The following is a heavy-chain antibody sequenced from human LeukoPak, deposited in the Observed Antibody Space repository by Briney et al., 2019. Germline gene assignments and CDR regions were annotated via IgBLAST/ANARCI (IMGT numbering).Heavy chain of an antibody. CDR3: AKDHYWSWAY. D-gene: IGHD2-8*02. V-gene: IGHV3-30*02. CDR1: GFGFSCNA. CDR2: IPFDRSDT. J-gene: IGHJ4*02. Sequence: GGSLRLTCAASGFGFSCNAMHWVRQAPGKGLEWVAFIPFDRSDTYYGDSVKGRFTISRDNSKNTVYLQMNSLRYEDTAIYYCAKDHYWSWAYSGQATLVTLSS.